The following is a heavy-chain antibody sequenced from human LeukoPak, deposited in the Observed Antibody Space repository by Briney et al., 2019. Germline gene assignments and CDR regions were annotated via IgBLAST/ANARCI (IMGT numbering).Heavy chain of an antibody. CDR3: AKDRLGDTASDYYYMDV. CDR1: GFTFSSYG. V-gene: IGHV3-33*06. D-gene: IGHD5-18*01. J-gene: IGHJ6*03. Sequence: PGRSLRLSCAASGFTFSSYGMHWVRQAPGKGLEWVAVIWYDGSNKYYADSVKGRFTISRDNSKNTLYLQMNSLRAEDTAVYYCAKDRLGDTASDYYYMDVWGKGTTVPVSS. CDR2: IWYDGSNK.